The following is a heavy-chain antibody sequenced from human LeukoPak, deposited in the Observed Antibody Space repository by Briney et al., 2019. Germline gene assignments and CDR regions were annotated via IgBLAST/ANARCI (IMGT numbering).Heavy chain of an antibody. CDR1: GFTFGDYG. CDR3: TGSFGELTFFDY. D-gene: IGHD3-10*01. CDR2: IRSKAYGGTT. J-gene: IGHJ4*02. V-gene: IGHV3-49*04. Sequence: PGGSLRLSCTTSGFTFGDYGMSWVRQAPGKGLEWVGFIRSKAYGGTTENGASVKGRFTISRDDSKSIAYLQMNSLKTEDTAVYYCTGSFGELTFFDYWGLGTLVTVSS.